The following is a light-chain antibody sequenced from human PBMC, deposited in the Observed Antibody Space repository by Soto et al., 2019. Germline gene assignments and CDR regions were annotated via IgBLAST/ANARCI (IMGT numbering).Light chain of an antibody. CDR3: QQYQTYST. J-gene: IGKJ5*01. CDR2: DAS. V-gene: IGKV1-5*01. CDR1: QSIRSL. Sequence: DIQMTQSPSTLSAYVGDRFTITCRSSQSIRSLLAWYQQKPGKAPNVLIYDASSLGSGVPSRFSGSGSGTEFTLTISSLQPDDFATYFCQQYQTYSTFGQGTRLEIK.